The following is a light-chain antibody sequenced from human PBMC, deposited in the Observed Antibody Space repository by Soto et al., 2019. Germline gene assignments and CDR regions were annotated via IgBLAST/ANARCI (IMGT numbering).Light chain of an antibody. J-gene: IGKJ1*01. Sequence: DIVMTQSPDSLAVSLGERATINCKSSQSVLYSSNNRNYLAWYQQKPGQPPKLLIYWASTRESGVPDRFSGRGSETDFTLTISSLQAEDVAVYYCQQYYSTPPTFGQGTKVEIK. V-gene: IGKV4-1*01. CDR2: WAS. CDR1: QSVLYSSNNRNY. CDR3: QQYYSTPPT.